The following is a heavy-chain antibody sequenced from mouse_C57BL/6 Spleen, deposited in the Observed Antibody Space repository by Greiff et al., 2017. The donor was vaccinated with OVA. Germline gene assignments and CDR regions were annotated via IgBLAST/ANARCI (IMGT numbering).Heavy chain of an antibody. Sequence: QVQLQQPGAELVKPGASVKLSCKASGYTFTSYWMHWVKQRPGQGLEWIGMIHPNSGSPNYNEKFKSKATLTVAKSYSTAYMQLRSLTSEDSAVNFCAREEDGPPDDWGQGTTLTVSA. V-gene: IGHV1-64*01. CDR2: IHPNSGSP. D-gene: IGHD2-3*01. J-gene: IGHJ2*01. CDR1: GYTFTSYW. CDR3: AREEDGPPDD.